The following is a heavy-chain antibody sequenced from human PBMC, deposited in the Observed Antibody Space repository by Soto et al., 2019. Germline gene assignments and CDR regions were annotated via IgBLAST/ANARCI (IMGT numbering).Heavy chain of an antibody. CDR1: GYTFTSYY. D-gene: IGHD3-3*01. V-gene: IGHV1-46*01. CDR3: ARVGLRFLEWLPKYNWFDP. Sequence: GASVKVSCKASGYTFTSYYMHWVRQAPGQGLEWMGIINPSGGSTSYAQKFQGRVTMTRDTSTSTVHMELSSLRSEDTAVYYCARVGLRFLEWLPKYNWFDPWGQGTLVTVSS. CDR2: INPSGGST. J-gene: IGHJ5*02.